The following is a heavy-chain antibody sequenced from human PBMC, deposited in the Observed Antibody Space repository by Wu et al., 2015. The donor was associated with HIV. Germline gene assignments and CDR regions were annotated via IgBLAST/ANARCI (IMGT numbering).Heavy chain of an antibody. J-gene: IGHJ4*02. Sequence: QVQLVQSGAEVKKPGASVKVSCKASGYTFTSYDINWVRQAPGQGLEWMGWINPNSGGTNYAQKFQGRVTMTRDTSISTAYMELSRLRSDDTAVYYCARVGSPNEGSYYDSSGYYSAWGQGTLVTVSS. CDR2: INPNSGGT. V-gene: IGHV1-2*02. CDR1: GYTFTSYD. CDR3: ARVGSPNEGSYYDSSGYYSA. D-gene: IGHD3-22*01.